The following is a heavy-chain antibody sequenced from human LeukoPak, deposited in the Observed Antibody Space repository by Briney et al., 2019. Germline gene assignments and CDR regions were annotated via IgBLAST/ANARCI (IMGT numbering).Heavy chain of an antibody. J-gene: IGHJ3*01. CDR2: ISSSGSTI. V-gene: IGHV3-11*01. Sequence: GGSLRLSCAASGFTFSDYYMSWIRQAPGKGLEWVSYISSSGSTIYYADSVKGRFTISRDNAKNSLYLQMNSLRAENTAVYYCASDTAFRDGYNRLWGQGTMVTVSS. CDR3: ASDTAFRDGYNRL. CDR1: GFTFSDYY. D-gene: IGHD5-24*01.